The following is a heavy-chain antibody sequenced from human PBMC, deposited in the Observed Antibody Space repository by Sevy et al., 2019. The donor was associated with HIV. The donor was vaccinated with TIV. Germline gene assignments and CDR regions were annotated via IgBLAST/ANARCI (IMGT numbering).Heavy chain of an antibody. V-gene: IGHV1-69*13. CDR2: ITPLSGSA. CDR1: GGPISNYA. Sequence: ASVKVSCKASGGPISNYALIWVRQAPGQGLEWMGGITPLSGSAHYSQMFQGRVTITADESTRTAYMELGSLRSEDTAVYFCARGPYNDFWSAVWGLGTLVTVSS. D-gene: IGHD3-3*01. CDR3: ARGPYNDFWSAV. J-gene: IGHJ4*02.